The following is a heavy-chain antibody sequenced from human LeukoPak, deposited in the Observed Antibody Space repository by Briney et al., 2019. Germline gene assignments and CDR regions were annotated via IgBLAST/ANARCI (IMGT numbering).Heavy chain of an antibody. J-gene: IGHJ4*02. CDR2: ISYDGSNK. CDR1: GFTFSSYA. Sequence: PGGSLRLSCAASGFTFSSYAMHWVRQAPGKGLEWVAVISYDGSNKYYADSVKGRFTISRDNAKNSLYLQMNSLRAEDTAVYYCARAERSCSSTSCLYYFDYWGQGTLVTVSS. D-gene: IGHD2-2*01. CDR3: ARAERSCSSTSCLYYFDY. V-gene: IGHV3-30*04.